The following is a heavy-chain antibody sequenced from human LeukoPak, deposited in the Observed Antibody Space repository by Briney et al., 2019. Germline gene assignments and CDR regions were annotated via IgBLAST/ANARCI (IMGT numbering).Heavy chain of an antibody. V-gene: IGHV4-34*01. J-gene: IGHJ4*02. D-gene: IGHD3-10*01. Sequence: SETLSLTCAVYGGSFSGYYWSWIRQPPGKGLEWIGEINHSGSTNYNPSLKSRVTISVDTSKNQFSLKLSSVTAADTAVYYCARGRTMVRLPGRFDYWGQGTLVTVSS. CDR1: GGSFSGYY. CDR3: ARGRTMVRLPGRFDY. CDR2: INHSGST.